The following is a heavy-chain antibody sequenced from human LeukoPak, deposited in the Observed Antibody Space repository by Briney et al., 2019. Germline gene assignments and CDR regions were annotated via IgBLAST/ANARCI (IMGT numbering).Heavy chain of an antibody. CDR3: ARLPGIAVAAEFDY. Sequence: SETLSLTCAVSGGSISSSNWWSWVRQPPGKGLEWIGEIYHSGSTNYNPSLKSRVTISVDKSKNQFSLKLGSVTAADTAVYYCARLPGIAVAAEFDYWGQGTLVTVSS. CDR2: IYHSGST. V-gene: IGHV4-4*02. J-gene: IGHJ4*02. CDR1: GGSISSSNW. D-gene: IGHD6-19*01.